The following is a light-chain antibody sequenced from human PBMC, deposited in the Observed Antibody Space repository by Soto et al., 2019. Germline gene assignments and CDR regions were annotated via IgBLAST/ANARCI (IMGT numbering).Light chain of an antibody. V-gene: IGKV3-15*01. Sequence: EIVMTQSPATLSVSPGERATLSWRASQSLSSNLAWYQQKPGQAPRLLIYGASTRATGIPARFSGSGSGTEFTLTISSLEPEDFAVYYCHQRQYWPPITFGQGTRLEIK. CDR1: QSLSSN. CDR3: HQRQYWPPIT. CDR2: GAS. J-gene: IGKJ5*01.